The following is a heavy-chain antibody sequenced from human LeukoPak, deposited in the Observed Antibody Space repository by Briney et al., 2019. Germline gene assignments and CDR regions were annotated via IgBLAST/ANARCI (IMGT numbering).Heavy chain of an antibody. CDR1: GFTFTNYA. V-gene: IGHV3-23*01. CDR3: AKGGYGDYQNY. Sequence: GGSLRLSCAASGFTFTNYAMRWVRQAPGKGLEWVSAISGSGGNTYFADSVKGRFTISRDNSKNTLYLQMNSLRAEDTAVYYCAKGGYGDYQNYWGQGTLVTVSS. J-gene: IGHJ4*02. CDR2: ISGSGGNT. D-gene: IGHD4-17*01.